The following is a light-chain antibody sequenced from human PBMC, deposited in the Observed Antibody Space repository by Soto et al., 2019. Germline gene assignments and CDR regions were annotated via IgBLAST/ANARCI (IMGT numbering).Light chain of an antibody. J-gene: IGKJ2*01. CDR2: GAS. V-gene: IGKV3-15*01. Sequence: EIVMTQSPATLSVSLGERATLSCRASQSVSSDLAWYQQKPAQATTILLYGASTRATGITARFSGSGSGTDFTLTISSLQSEDFAVYYCQQYNKWYTFGQGTKVEI. CDR1: QSVSSD. CDR3: QQYNKWYT.